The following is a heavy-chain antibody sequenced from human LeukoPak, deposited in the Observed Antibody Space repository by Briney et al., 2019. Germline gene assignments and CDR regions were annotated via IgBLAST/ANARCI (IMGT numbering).Heavy chain of an antibody. Sequence: PSETLSLTCAVYGGSFSGYYWSWIRQPPGKGLEWIGEINHSGSTNYNPSLKSRVTISVDTSKNQFSLKLSSVTAADTAVYYCARGRWIQLWSSPVGFDIWGQGTMVTVSS. CDR2: INHSGST. CDR1: GGSFSGYY. J-gene: IGHJ3*02. D-gene: IGHD5-18*01. CDR3: ARGRWIQLWSSPVGFDI. V-gene: IGHV4-34*01.